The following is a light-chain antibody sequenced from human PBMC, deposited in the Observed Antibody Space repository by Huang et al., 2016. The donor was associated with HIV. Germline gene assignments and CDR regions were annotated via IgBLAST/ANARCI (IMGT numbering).Light chain of an antibody. J-gene: IGKJ1*01. V-gene: IGKV2D-29*02. CDR1: QSLLHSDGKNY. CDR3: MQTMQPAT. Sequence: EIMLTQTPLSLSVTPGQPASMSCKSSQSLLHSDGKNYLFWYLQKSGLSPQLLIYEGSNRLSGVPDRFNGSGSGTDFTLKISRVEAEDVGIYYCMQTMQPATLGQGTKVE. CDR2: EGS.